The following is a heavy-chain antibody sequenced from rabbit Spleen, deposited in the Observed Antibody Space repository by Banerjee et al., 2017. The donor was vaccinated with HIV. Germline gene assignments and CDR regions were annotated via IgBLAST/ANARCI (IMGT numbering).Heavy chain of an antibody. J-gene: IGHJ4*01. CDR1: GFSFSNYNF. CDR2: IDAGSSGFT. V-gene: IGHV1S45*01. Sequence: QEQLVESGGGLVQPEGSLTLTCTASGFSFSNYNFMCWVRQAPGKGLEWIACIDAGSSGFTYFATWAKGRFTISKTSSTTVALQMTRLTAADTATYFCARGGEGGYGYLDLWGPGTLVTVS. D-gene: IGHD5-1*01. CDR3: ARGGEGGYGYLDL.